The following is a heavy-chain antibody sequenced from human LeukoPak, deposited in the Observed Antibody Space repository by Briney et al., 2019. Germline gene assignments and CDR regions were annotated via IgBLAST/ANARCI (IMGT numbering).Heavy chain of an antibody. J-gene: IGHJ4*02. D-gene: IGHD4-17*01. CDR3: ARSTTVTTVDY. CDR1: GYSISSGYY. CDR2: IYHSGST. V-gene: IGHV4-38-2*02. Sequence: SETLSLTCTVPGYSISSGYYWGWIRQPPGKGLELIGSIYHSGSTYYNPSLKSRVTISVDTSKNQFSLKLSSVTAADTAVYYCARSTTVTTVDYWGQGTLVTVSS.